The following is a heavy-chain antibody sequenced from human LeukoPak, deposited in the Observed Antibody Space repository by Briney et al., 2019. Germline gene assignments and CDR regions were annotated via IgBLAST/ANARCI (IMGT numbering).Heavy chain of an antibody. Sequence: ASVKVSCKASGYTFTGYYMHWVRQAPGQGLEWMGWINPNSGDTNYVQKFQGRVTMTRDTSISTAYMELSRLRSDDTAMYYCARDRLRLGYERTNWFDPWGQGTLVTVSS. CDR3: ARDRLRLGYERTNWFDP. J-gene: IGHJ5*02. CDR1: GYTFTGYY. CDR2: INPNSGDT. D-gene: IGHD2-15*01. V-gene: IGHV1-2*02.